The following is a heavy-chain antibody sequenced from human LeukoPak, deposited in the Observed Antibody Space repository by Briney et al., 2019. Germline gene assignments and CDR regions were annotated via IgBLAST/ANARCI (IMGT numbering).Heavy chain of an antibody. J-gene: IGHJ3*02. D-gene: IGHD6-19*01. CDR2: ISWNSGSI. CDR1: GFTFDDYA. Sequence: TGGSLRLSCAASGFTFDDYAMHWDRQAPGKGLEWVSGISWNSGSIGYADSVKGRFTISRDNAKNSLYLQMNSLRAEDMALYYCAKDIGYSSGANPFDIWGQGTMVTVSS. V-gene: IGHV3-9*03. CDR3: AKDIGYSSGANPFDI.